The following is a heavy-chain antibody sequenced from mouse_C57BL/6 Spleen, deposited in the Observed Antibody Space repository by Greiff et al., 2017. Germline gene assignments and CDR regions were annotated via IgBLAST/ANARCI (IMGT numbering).Heavy chain of an antibody. V-gene: IGHV1-52*01. D-gene: IGHD2-14*01. CDR3: AREEYDGFAY. CDR1: GYTFTSYW. J-gene: IGHJ3*01. Sequence: QVQLQQPGAELVRPGSSVKLSCKASGYTFTSYWMHWVKQMPIQGLEWIGNIDPSDSETHYNQKVKDKGTLTVDKSSSTAYIQLSRLTSEDSAVYYCAREEYDGFAYWGQGTLVTVSA. CDR2: IDPSDSET.